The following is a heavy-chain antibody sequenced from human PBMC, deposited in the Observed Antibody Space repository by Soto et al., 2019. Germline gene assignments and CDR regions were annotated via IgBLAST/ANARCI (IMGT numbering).Heavy chain of an antibody. D-gene: IGHD3-3*01. J-gene: IGHJ6*03. V-gene: IGHV4-31*03. CDR2: IYYSGST. CDR1: GGSISSGGYY. CDR3: ARALVTTIFEVVPYMDV. Sequence: SETLSLTCTVSGGSISSGGYYWSWIRQHPGKGLEWIGYIYYSGSTYYNPSLKSRVTISVDTSKNQFSLKLSSVTAADTAVYYCARALVTTIFEVVPYMDVWGKGTTVTVSS.